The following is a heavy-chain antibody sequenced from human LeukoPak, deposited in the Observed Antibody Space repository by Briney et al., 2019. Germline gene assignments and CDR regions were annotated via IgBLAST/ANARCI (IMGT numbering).Heavy chain of an antibody. CDR1: GYTFTSYY. Sequence: ASVKVSCKASGYTFTSYYMHWVRQAPGQGLEWMGIINPSGGSTSYAQKFQGRVTMTRDMSTSTVYMELSSLRSEDTAVYYCARVAITMIVVPRFDPWGQGTLVTVSS. D-gene: IGHD3-22*01. CDR2: INPSGGST. V-gene: IGHV1-46*01. J-gene: IGHJ5*02. CDR3: ARVAITMIVVPRFDP.